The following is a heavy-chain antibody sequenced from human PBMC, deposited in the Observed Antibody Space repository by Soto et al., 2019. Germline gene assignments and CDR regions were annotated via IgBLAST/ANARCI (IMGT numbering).Heavy chain of an antibody. CDR1: GFTFSSYG. CDR2: ISYDGNNI. Sequence: PGGSLRLSCVASGFTFSSYGMHWVRQAPGKGLEWVALISYDGNNIYYGDSVKGRFTIFRDNSKNTLFLQMNGLRAEDTAVYYCAKDIEEVVYYYGMDVWGQGTTVTVS. J-gene: IGHJ6*02. CDR3: AKDIEEVVYYYGMDV. V-gene: IGHV3-30*18. D-gene: IGHD1-26*01.